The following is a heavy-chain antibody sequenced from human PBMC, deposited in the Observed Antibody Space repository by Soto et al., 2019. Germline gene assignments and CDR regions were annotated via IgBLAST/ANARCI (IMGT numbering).Heavy chain of an antibody. V-gene: IGHV4-31*03. CDR1: GGSISTGGYY. D-gene: IGHD2-15*01. CDR2: IYYSGST. J-gene: IGHJ4*02. CDR3: ARAGGFCSGGTCYSYDY. Sequence: QVQLQESGPGLVKSSQTLSLTCTVSGGSISTGGYYWSWIRQHPGKGLEWIGYIYYSGSTSYNPSLKSRVTISGDTSKNQYSLKLSSVTAADTAVYYCARAGGFCSGGTCYSYDYWGQGTLVTVSS.